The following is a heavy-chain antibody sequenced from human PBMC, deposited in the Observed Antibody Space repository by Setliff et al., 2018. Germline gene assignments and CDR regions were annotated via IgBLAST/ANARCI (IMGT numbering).Heavy chain of an antibody. Sequence: PSETLSLTCTVSRGSINSHYWSWIRQPAGKGLEWIGRIFGSGSTNYNPSLKSRVTMSIDTSKNQFFLKVRSVTAADTAVYYCARGGVLGTGDFDYWGQGTLVTVSS. J-gene: IGHJ4*02. D-gene: IGHD3-16*01. CDR3: ARGGVLGTGDFDY. CDR2: IFGSGST. V-gene: IGHV4-4*07. CDR1: RGSINSHY.